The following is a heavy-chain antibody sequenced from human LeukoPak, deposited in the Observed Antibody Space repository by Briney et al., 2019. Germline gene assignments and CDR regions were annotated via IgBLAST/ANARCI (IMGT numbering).Heavy chain of an antibody. D-gene: IGHD6-13*01. V-gene: IGHV3-23*01. CDR3: ARDGYSSSFPEYFDY. CDR1: GFTFSSYA. J-gene: IGHJ4*02. Sequence: GGSLRLSCAASGFTFSSYAMSWVRQAPGKGLEWVSAISGSGGSTYYADSVKGRFTISRDNSKNTLYLQMNSLRAEDTAVYYCARDGYSSSFPEYFDYWGQGTLVTVSS. CDR2: ISGSGGST.